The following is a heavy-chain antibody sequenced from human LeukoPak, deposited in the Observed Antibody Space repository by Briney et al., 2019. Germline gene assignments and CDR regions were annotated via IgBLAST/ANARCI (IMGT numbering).Heavy chain of an antibody. V-gene: IGHV3-21*01. J-gene: IGHJ4*02. CDR2: ISSSSSYI. CDR3: ARGRTSLYYYDSSGYSDYFDY. D-gene: IGHD3-22*01. CDR1: GFTFSSYS. Sequence: GGSLRLSCAASGFTFSSYSMNWVRQAPGKGLEWVSSISSSSSYIYYADSVKGRFTISRDNAKNSLYLQMNSLRAEDTAVYYCARGRTSLYYYDSSGYSDYFDYWGQGTLVTVSS.